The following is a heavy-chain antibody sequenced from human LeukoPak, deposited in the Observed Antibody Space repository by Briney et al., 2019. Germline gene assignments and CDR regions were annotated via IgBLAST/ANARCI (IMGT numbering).Heavy chain of an antibody. J-gene: IGHJ4*02. V-gene: IGHV3-11*05. CDR3: ARVKSGRVVDY. CDR2: ISSSGTYT. D-gene: IGHD3/OR15-3a*01. CDR1: GFTFSDYY. Sequence: GGSLRLSSAASGFTFSDYYMTWIRRAPGKGLEWVSYISSSGTYTNYADSVKGRFTISRDNAKNSMSLQMNSLRAEDTGVFYCARVKSGRVVDYWGQGTLVTVSS.